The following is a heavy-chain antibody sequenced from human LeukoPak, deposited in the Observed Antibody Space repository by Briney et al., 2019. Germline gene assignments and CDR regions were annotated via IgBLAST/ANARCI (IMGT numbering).Heavy chain of an antibody. V-gene: IGHV4-34*01. Sequence: SETLSLTCAVYGGSFSGYYWSWIRQPPGKGLEWIGEINHSGSTNYNPSLKSRVTISVDTSKNQFSLKLSSVTAADTAVYYCARSIARYYYGSGSYYDYWGQGTLATVSS. CDR1: GGSFSGYY. J-gene: IGHJ4*02. D-gene: IGHD3-10*01. CDR2: INHSGST. CDR3: ARSIARYYYGSGSYYDY.